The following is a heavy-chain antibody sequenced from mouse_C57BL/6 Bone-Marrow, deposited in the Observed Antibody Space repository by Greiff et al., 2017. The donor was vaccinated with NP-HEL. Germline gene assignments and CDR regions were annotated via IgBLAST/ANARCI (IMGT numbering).Heavy chain of an antibody. CDR3: ARGTTTVVATDY. J-gene: IGHJ2*01. V-gene: IGHV1-67*01. CDR1: GYTFTDYA. D-gene: IGHD1-1*01. Sequence: VKVVESGPELVRPGVSVKISCKGSGYTFTDYAMHWVKQSHAKSLEWIGVISTYYGDASYNQKFKDKATMTVDKSSSTAYMELARLTSEDSAVYYCARGTTTVVATDYWGQGTTLTVSA. CDR2: ISTYYGDA.